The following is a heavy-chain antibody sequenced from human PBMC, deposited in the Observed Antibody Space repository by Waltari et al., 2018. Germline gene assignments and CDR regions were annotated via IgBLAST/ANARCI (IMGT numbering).Heavy chain of an antibody. CDR1: GGSISSGSYY. CDR2: IYTRGST. Sequence: QVQLQESGPGLVKPSQTLSLTCTVSGGSISSGSYYWSWIRQPAGKGLEWIGRIYTRGSTNYNPTLKRRVTISVETAKNQYSLKRSSVTAADTAVYYCASETYGGYGGAMTYWGQGTLVTVSS. D-gene: IGHD5-12*01. V-gene: IGHV4-61*02. CDR3: ASETYGGYGGAMTY. J-gene: IGHJ4*02.